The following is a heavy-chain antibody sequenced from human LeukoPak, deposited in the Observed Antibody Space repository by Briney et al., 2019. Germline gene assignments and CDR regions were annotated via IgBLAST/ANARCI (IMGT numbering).Heavy chain of an antibody. J-gene: IGHJ5*02. CDR2: IYYSGST. CDR3: ARAVTRTEGFDP. V-gene: IGHV4-61*01. D-gene: IGHD4-17*01. Sequence: SETLSLTCTVSGCSVSSGSYYWSWIRQPPGKGLVWIGYIYYSGSTNYNPSLKSRVTISVDTSKSQFSLKLSSVTAADTAVYYCARAVTRTEGFDPWGHGTLVTVSS. CDR1: GCSVSSGSYY.